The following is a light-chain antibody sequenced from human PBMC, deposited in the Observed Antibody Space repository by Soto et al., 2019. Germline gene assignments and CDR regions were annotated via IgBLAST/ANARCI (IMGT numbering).Light chain of an antibody. CDR3: QAWDSTTVI. J-gene: IGLJ2*01. CDR2: QDT. Sequence: SYELTQPPSVSVSPGQTASITCSGDKLGNKYASWYLQKPGQPPVLVIYQDTKRPSGIPERFSGSNSGNTATLTISGTQPMDEADYYCQAWDSTTVIFGGGTKVTVL. CDR1: KLGNKY. V-gene: IGLV3-1*01.